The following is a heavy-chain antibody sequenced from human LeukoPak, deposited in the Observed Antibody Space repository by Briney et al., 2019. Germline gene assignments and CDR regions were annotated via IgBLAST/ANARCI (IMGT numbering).Heavy chain of an antibody. D-gene: IGHD3-16*01. CDR1: GGTFSSYA. Sequence: SVKVSCKASGGTFSSYAISWVRQAPGQGLEWMGRIIPIFGTANYAQKFQGRGTTTTDESTSTAYMELSSLRSEDTAVYYCASRLGVYGVTTFGCAFDIWGQGTMVTVSS. CDR2: IIPIFGTA. CDR3: ASRLGVYGVTTFGCAFDI. J-gene: IGHJ3*02. V-gene: IGHV1-69*05.